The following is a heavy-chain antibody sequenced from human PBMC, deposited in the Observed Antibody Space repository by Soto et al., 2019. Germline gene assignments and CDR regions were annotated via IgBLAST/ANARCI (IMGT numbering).Heavy chain of an antibody. CDR2: ISGSGGRT. D-gene: IGHD3-16*01. V-gene: IGHV3-23*01. J-gene: IGHJ3*02. Sequence: AGGSMRLSCISTGFRWRSYAMSWVRQNPGKGLEWVSGISGSGGRTYYADSVKGRFTISRDNSNNTLSLQMHILRVEDTAVYFCAKGGYYSLFDIWGQGTMVTVS. CDR3: AKGGYYSLFDI. CDR1: GFRWRSYA.